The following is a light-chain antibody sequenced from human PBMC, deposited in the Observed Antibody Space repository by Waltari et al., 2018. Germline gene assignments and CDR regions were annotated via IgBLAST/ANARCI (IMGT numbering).Light chain of an antibody. CDR1: QSIGYW. Sequence: DIQLTPSPSTLSASVVSSVTITCRASQSIGYWLTWLQQKPGSAPKFLIYQASSLETGVPSRFSGSGSGTEFTLTITNVQPDDFATYYCQQSNSYPWTFGQGTRVEMK. CDR3: QQSNSYPWT. J-gene: IGKJ1*01. V-gene: IGKV1-5*03. CDR2: QAS.